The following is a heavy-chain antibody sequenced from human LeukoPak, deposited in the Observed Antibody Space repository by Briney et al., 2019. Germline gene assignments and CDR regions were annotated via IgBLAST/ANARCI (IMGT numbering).Heavy chain of an antibody. CDR1: GFTFDDYG. Sequence: RTGGSLRLSCAASGFTFDDYGMSWVRQAPGKGLEWVSGINWNGGSTGYADSVKGRFTISRDNSKNTLYLQMNSLRAEDTAVYYCAKSGSGWYYYHYYMDVWGKGTTVTISS. CDR2: INWNGGST. D-gene: IGHD6-19*01. CDR3: AKSGSGWYYYHYYMDV. V-gene: IGHV3-20*04. J-gene: IGHJ6*03.